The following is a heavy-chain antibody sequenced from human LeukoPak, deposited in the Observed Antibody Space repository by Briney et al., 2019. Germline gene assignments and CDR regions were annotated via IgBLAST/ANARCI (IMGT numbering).Heavy chain of an antibody. Sequence: GGSLRLSCQASGFIFTVYAMSWVRQAPGKGLEWVSSINNGAGGTFFAHSVKGRFTISRDDSRGMVYLQMNSLGAEDTAVYYCARSGLATCHYWGQGTLVTVSS. CDR3: ARSGLATCHY. D-gene: IGHD3-10*01. CDR2: INNGAGGT. CDR1: GFIFTVYA. V-gene: IGHV3-23*01. J-gene: IGHJ4*02.